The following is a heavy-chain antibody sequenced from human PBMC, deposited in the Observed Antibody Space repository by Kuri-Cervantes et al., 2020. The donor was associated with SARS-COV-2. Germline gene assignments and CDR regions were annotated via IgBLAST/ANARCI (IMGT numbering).Heavy chain of an antibody. J-gene: IGHJ6*02. CDR2: IYYSGST. CDR3: ARESFGRITICGVLPRYGMDV. CDR1: GSTISSRSYY. Sequence: SETLSLTSTASGSTISSRSYYWGWILQPPWMGLEWIASIYYSGSTYYNPSLKSQVTISVDTSKNQFSLKLSSVTAAATAVYYCARESFGRITICGVLPRYGMDVWGQGTTVTVSS. V-gene: IGHV4-39*02. D-gene: IGHD3-3*01.